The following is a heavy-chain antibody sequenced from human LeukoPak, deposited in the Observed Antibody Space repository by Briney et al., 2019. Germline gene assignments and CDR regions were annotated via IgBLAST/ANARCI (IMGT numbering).Heavy chain of an antibody. CDR3: AGGFGMTTVTGFDY. Sequence: SETLSLTCAVYGGSFSGYSWSWIRQPPGKGLEWIGEINHSGSTNYNPSLKSRVTISVDTSKNQFSLKLSSVTAADTAVYYCAGGFGMTTVTGFDYWGQGTLVTVSS. D-gene: IGHD4-17*01. CDR1: GGSFSGYS. CDR2: INHSGST. J-gene: IGHJ4*02. V-gene: IGHV4-34*01.